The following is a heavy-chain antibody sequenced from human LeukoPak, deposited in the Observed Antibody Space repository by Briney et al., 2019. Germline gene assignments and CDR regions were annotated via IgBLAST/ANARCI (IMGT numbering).Heavy chain of an antibody. D-gene: IGHD3-22*01. CDR1: GFTFSSYW. CDR3: ARAPSEIGGYYPEYFRH. CDR2: IKSDGST. J-gene: IGHJ1*01. Sequence: PGGSLRLSCAASGFTFSSYWMHWVRTAPGKGLVSVSRIKSDGSTNYADAVKGRFTISRDNAKNTVSLQMNSLRAEDTGVYYCARAPSEIGGYYPEYFRHWGQGTLVTVSS. V-gene: IGHV3-74*01.